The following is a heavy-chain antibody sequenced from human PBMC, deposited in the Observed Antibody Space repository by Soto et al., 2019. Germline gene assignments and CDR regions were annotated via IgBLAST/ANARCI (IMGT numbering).Heavy chain of an antibody. CDR1: GGTFSSYT. V-gene: IGHV1-69*02. Sequence: QVQLVQSGAEVKKPGSSVKVSCKASGGTFSSYTISWVRQAPGQGLEWMGRSIPILGIANYAQKFQGRVTITADKSTSTAYMELSSLRSEDTAVYYCARVQVVPDAIVTTWGWFDPWGQGTLVTVSS. D-gene: IGHD2-2*01. J-gene: IGHJ5*02. CDR2: SIPILGIA. CDR3: ARVQVVPDAIVTTWGWFDP.